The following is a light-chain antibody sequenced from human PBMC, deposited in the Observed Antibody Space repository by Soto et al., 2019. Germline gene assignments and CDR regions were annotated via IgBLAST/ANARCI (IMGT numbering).Light chain of an antibody. CDR1: QSGSSN. Sequence: EVVMTQSPATLSVSPGERAALSCRASQSGSSNLAWYQQKPGQAPRLLIHGASTRATGITPRFSGSGSGTEFTLTISSLQSEDFAVYYYQQYNNWPPWTFGQGTKVEIK. CDR2: GAS. J-gene: IGKJ1*01. V-gene: IGKV3-15*01. CDR3: QQYNNWPPWT.